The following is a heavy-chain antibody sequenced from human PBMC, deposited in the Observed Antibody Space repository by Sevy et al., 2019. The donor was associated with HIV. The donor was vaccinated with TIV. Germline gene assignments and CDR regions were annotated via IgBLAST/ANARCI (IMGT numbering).Heavy chain of an antibody. Sequence: GGSLRLSCAASGFTFSSYSMNWVRQAPGKGLEWVSYISSSSCTIYYADSVKGRFTISRDNAKNSLYLQMNSLRDEDTAVYYCARLYYDYVWGSYPFKDFDYWGQGTLVTVSS. V-gene: IGHV3-48*02. CDR1: GFTFSSYS. CDR3: ARLYYDYVWGSYPFKDFDY. J-gene: IGHJ4*02. D-gene: IGHD3-16*01. CDR2: ISSSSCTI.